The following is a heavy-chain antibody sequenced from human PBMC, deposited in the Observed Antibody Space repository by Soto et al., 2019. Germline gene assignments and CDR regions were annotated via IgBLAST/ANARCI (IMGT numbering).Heavy chain of an antibody. CDR2: ISYDGSNK. CDR3: AKPPNYYGSGSYYNWYYFDY. D-gene: IGHD3-10*01. CDR1: GFTFSSYG. J-gene: IGHJ4*02. Sequence: GGSLRLSCAASGFTFSSYGMHWVRQAPGKGLEWVAVISYDGSNKYYADSVKGRFTISRDNSKNTLYLQMNSLRAEDTAVYYCAKPPNYYGSGSYYNWYYFDYWGQGTLVTVS. V-gene: IGHV3-30*18.